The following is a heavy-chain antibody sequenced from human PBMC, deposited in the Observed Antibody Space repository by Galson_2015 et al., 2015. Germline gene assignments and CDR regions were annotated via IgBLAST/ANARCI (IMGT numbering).Heavy chain of an antibody. CDR1: GFTFRNYA. V-gene: IGHV3-23*01. Sequence: SLRLSCAASGFTFRNYAMTWVRQAPGKGLECVSTISDSGDTPKYADSVKGQFTISRDNSKNTLFLQMDNLRAEDTAVYYCARGRGSCWEFYLDYWGQGILVTVSS. CDR2: ISDSGDTP. CDR3: ARGRGSCWEFYLDY. J-gene: IGHJ4*02. D-gene: IGHD6-19*01.